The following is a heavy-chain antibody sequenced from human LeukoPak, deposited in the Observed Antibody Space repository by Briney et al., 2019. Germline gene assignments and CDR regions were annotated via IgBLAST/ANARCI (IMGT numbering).Heavy chain of an antibody. CDR3: TRLDDFWSL. V-gene: IGHV3-73*01. CDR2: IRSKANSYAT. D-gene: IGHD3-3*01. J-gene: IGHJ4*02. Sequence: PGGSLRLSCAASGFTFSGSAMHWVRQASGKGLEWVGRIRSKANSYATAYAASVKGRFTISRDDSKNTAYLQMNSLKTEDTAVYYCTRLDDFWSLWGQGTLVTVSS. CDR1: GFTFSGSA.